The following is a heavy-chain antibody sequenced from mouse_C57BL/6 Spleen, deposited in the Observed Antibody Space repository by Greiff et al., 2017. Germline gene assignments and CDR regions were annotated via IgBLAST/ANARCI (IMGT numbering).Heavy chain of an antibody. Sequence: VKLMESGAELVKPGASVKISCKASGYAFSSYWMNWVKQRPGKGLEWIGQIYPGDGDTNYNGKFKGKATLTADKSSSTAYMQLSSLTSEDSAVYFCARTKTGRDWFAYWGQGTLVTVSA. CDR1: GYAFSSYW. J-gene: IGHJ3*01. V-gene: IGHV1-80*01. D-gene: IGHD4-1*01. CDR2: IYPGDGDT. CDR3: ARTKTGRDWFAY.